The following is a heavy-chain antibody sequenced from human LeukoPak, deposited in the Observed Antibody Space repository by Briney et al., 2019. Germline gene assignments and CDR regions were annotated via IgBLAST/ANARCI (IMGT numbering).Heavy chain of an antibody. D-gene: IGHD1-26*01. J-gene: IGHJ4*02. Sequence: GGSLRLSCAASGFTFSSYGMHWVRQAPGKGLEWVAFILYDGSNKYYADSVKGRFTISRDNSKNTLYLQMNSLRAEDTAVYYCARASGSYSNYDYWGQGTLVTVSS. CDR3: ARASGSYSNYDY. CDR2: ILYDGSNK. CDR1: GFTFSSYG. V-gene: IGHV3-30*02.